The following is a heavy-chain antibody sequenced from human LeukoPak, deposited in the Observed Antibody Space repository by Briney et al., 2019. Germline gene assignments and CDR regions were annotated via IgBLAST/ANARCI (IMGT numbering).Heavy chain of an antibody. CDR2: ISVFNGDT. Sequence: ASVKVSCTASGYSFSTYAISWVRQAPGQGLEWIGWISVFNGDTKYGQRFQGRVTMTTDASSNTAYMDLRSLRSDDTAVYYCARVRSIVGVPAAPLDYWGKGTPVIVSS. V-gene: IGHV1-18*01. CDR3: ARVRSIVGVPAAPLDY. J-gene: IGHJ4*02. CDR1: GYSFSTYA. D-gene: IGHD2-2*01.